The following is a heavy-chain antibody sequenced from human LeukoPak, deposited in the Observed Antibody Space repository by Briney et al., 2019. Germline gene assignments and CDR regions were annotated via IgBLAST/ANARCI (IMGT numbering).Heavy chain of an antibody. J-gene: IGHJ4*01. CDR1: GFTFIAYG. CDR2: INPDGSST. Sequence: WGSLRPSCAASGFTFIAYGMQWVRQAPGKGLVWVSRINPDGSSTSYADSVKGRFTVSGDNAKNTLYLQVNSLRAEDTAVYFCTRELPREVALDYWGQGTLVTVSS. CDR3: TRELPREVALDY. V-gene: IGHV3-74*01. D-gene: IGHD1-26*01.